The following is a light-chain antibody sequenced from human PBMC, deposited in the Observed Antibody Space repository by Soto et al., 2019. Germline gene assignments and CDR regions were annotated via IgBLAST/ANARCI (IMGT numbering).Light chain of an antibody. CDR3: QQYDLLFT. Sequence: DIQMAPSPSTLSASVVDRGTNTCRASQSISSWLAWYQQKPGKAPKLLIYDASNLETGVPSRFSGSGSGTDFTFTISSLQPEDIATYYCQQYDLLFTFGPGTKVDIK. J-gene: IGKJ3*01. V-gene: IGKV1-5*01. CDR1: QSISSW. CDR2: DAS.